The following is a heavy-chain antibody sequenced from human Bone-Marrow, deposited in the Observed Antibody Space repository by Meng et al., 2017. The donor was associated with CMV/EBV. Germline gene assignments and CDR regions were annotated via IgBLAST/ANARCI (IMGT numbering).Heavy chain of an antibody. CDR2: ITSSSYI. V-gene: IGHV3-21*01. Sequence: GGSLRLSCSASGLTFSTYSMNWVRLAPGKGLEWVSSITSSSYIYYADSVKGRFTISRDHAKNSLFLQMNSLRAEDTAVYYCARGPGAYCSSTSCYHFDYWGQGTLVTVSS. CDR3: ARGPGAYCSSTSCYHFDY. D-gene: IGHD2-2*01. J-gene: IGHJ4*02. CDR1: GLTFSTYS.